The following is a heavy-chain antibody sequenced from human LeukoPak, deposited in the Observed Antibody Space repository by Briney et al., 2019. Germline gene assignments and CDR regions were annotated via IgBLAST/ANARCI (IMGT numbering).Heavy chain of an antibody. CDR2: IIPIFGTA. D-gene: IGHD6-13*01. CDR3: ARGGVGQQLVFWFDP. V-gene: IGHV1-69*13. CDR1: GYTFTGYY. J-gene: IGHJ5*02. Sequence: GASVKVSCKASGYTFTGYYMHWVRQAPGQGLEWMGGIIPIFGTANYAQKFQGRVTITADESTSTAYMELSSLRSEDTAVYYCARGGVGQQLVFWFDPWGQGTLVTVSS.